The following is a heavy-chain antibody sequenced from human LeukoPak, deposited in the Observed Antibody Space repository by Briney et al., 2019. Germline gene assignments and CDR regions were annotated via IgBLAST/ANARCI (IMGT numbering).Heavy chain of an antibody. Sequence: GGSLRLSCAASGFTFSSYAMNWVRQAPGKGLEWVSVISGSGDRTSYADSVKGRFTISRDSSENTLYLQMNSLRAEDTAVYYCARDSRGWGAFDIWGQGTMVTVSS. CDR2: ISGSGDRT. CDR3: ARDSRGWGAFDI. V-gene: IGHV3-23*01. CDR1: GFTFSSYA. J-gene: IGHJ3*02. D-gene: IGHD3-10*01.